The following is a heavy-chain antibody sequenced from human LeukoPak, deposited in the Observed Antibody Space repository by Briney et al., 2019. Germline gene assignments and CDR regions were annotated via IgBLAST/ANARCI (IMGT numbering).Heavy chain of an antibody. CDR1: GGTFSSYA. CDR2: IIPIFGTA. D-gene: IGHD6-19*01. V-gene: IGHV1-69*01. CDR3: ARDSSGWYYLDY. J-gene: IGHJ4*02. Sequence: SVKVSCKASGGTFSSYAISWVRQAPGQGLEWMGGIIPIFGTANYAQKFQGRVTITADESTSTAYMELSSLRSEDTAVYYCARDSSGWYYLDYWGQGTLVTVSS.